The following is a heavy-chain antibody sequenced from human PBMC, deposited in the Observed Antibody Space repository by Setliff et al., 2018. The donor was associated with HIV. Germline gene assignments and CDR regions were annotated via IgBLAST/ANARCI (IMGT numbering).Heavy chain of an antibody. CDR3: AREGHVATPGSSEFDP. D-gene: IGHD2-15*01. CDR1: GYSFSSYY. Sequence: ASVKVSCKASGYSFSSYYMHWVRQAPGQGLEWMGIINPRGGKANYAQRFQGRLTVTTDTSTSTVYMEVRLLTSDDTAIYYCAREGHVATPGSSEFDPWGQGTLVTVSS. J-gene: IGHJ5*02. CDR2: INPRGGKA. V-gene: IGHV1-46*01.